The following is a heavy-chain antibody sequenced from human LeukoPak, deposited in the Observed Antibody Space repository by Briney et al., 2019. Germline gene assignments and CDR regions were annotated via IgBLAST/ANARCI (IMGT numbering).Heavy chain of an antibody. CDR2: ISYDGSNK. CDR1: GFTFSSYG. V-gene: IGHV3-30*03. CDR3: ARDGEWELLSYYFDY. J-gene: IGHJ4*02. Sequence: PGRSLRLSCAASGFTFSSYGMHWVRQAPGKGLEWVAVISYDGSNKYYADSVKGRFTISRDNSKNTLYLQMNSLRAEDTAVYYCARDGEWELLSYYFDYWGQGTLVTVSS. D-gene: IGHD1-26*01.